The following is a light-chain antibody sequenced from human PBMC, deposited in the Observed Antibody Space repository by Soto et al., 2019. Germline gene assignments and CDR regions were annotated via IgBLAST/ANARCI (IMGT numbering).Light chain of an antibody. J-gene: IGLJ1*01. CDR2: YDN. V-gene: IGLV1-44*01. Sequence: QSVLTQPPSASGTPGQRVTISCSGSNSNIGSNTVNWYQQLPGTAPKLLIYYDNLRPSGVPDRISGSKSGTSASLAISGLQSDDEADYYCSSFVGFSTFGRYVFGTGTKLTVL. CDR3: SSFVGFSTFGRYV. CDR1: NSNIGSNT.